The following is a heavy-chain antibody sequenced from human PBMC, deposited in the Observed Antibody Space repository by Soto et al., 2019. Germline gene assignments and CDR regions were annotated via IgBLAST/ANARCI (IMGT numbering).Heavy chain of an antibody. CDR1: GYTPTNYD. D-gene: IGHD1-26*01. Sequence: QVPLVQSGPEVKKPGASVTVSCKTSGYTPTNYDIGWVRQAPGQGLEWMGWISAYNGNRNSAQKLQGRLTMTTDTSTKTADMELRSLRADDTSVYFCAIALHRRGTYCAFDPGGQGTLVTVSS. CDR3: AIALHRRGTYCAFDP. CDR2: ISAYNGNR. J-gene: IGHJ5*02. V-gene: IGHV1-18*01.